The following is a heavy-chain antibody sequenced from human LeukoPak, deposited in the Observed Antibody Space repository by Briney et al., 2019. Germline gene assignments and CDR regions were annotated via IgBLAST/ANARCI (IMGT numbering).Heavy chain of an antibody. D-gene: IGHD3-16*01. Sequence: GRSLRPSCAASAFTFSDYCMHWVRQAPGNGLEWVAVIWYDGSNKEYADAVKGRFTISRDNSNNTLYLQMNSMRVEDTAVYYCAEGAPDYDYVWGNPFDYWGQGTLVTVSS. J-gene: IGHJ4*02. V-gene: IGHV3-33*01. CDR1: AFTFSDYC. CDR2: IWYDGSNK. CDR3: AEGAPDYDYVWGNPFDY.